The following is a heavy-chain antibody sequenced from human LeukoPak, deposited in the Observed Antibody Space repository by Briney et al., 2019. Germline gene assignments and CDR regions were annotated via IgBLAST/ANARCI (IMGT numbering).Heavy chain of an antibody. V-gene: IGHV1-3*01. CDR3: ARAGYCSSTSCYQEPVDY. D-gene: IGHD2-2*03. J-gene: IGHJ4*02. CDR2: INAGNGNT. Sequence: ASVRVSCRASGYTFTIYAMHWVRQAPGQRLEWMGWINAGNGNTKYSQKFQGRVTITRDTSASTDYMELSSLRSEDTAVYYCARAGYCSSTSCYQEPVDYWGQGPLVTVSS. CDR1: GYTFTIYA.